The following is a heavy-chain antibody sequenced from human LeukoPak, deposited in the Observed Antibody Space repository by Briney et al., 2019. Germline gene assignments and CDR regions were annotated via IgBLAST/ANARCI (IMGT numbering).Heavy chain of an antibody. D-gene: IGHD7-27*01. CDR1: GFTFSSYW. CDR2: IKQDGSEK. V-gene: IGHV3-7*04. J-gene: IGHJ4*02. Sequence: GGSLSLSCAASGFTFSSYWMSWVRQAPGKGLEWVANIKQDGSEKQYVDSVKGRFAISRDNAENSLYLQMNSRKAEDTAVYYCGRFTRSGDSVYWGQGTLVTVSS. CDR3: GRFTRSGDSVY.